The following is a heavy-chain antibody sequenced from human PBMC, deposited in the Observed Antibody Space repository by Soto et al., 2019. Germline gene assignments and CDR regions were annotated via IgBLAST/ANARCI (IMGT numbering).Heavy chain of an antibody. CDR2: IIPIFGTA. J-gene: IGHJ6*02. V-gene: IGHV1-69*13. CDR3: AGGYDLRAGMDV. Sequence: SVKVSFKASGGTFSSYAISWVRQAPGQGLEWMGGIIPIFGTANYAQKFQGRVTITADESTSTAYMELSSLRSEDTAVYYCAGGYDLRAGMDVWGQGTTVTVSS. D-gene: IGHD5-12*01. CDR1: GGTFSSYA.